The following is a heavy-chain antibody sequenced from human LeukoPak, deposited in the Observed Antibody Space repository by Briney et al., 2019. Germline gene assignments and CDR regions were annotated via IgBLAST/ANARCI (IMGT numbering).Heavy chain of an antibody. Sequence: ASVTVSCKASGYTFTGYYMHWVRQAPGQGLEWMGWINPNSGGTNYAQKFQGRVTMTRDTSISTAYMELSSLRSDDTAVYYCARTLVLRYFDWLGYWGQGTLVTVSS. CDR1: GYTFTGYY. CDR3: ARTLVLRYFDWLGY. D-gene: IGHD3-9*01. CDR2: INPNSGGT. V-gene: IGHV1-2*02. J-gene: IGHJ4*02.